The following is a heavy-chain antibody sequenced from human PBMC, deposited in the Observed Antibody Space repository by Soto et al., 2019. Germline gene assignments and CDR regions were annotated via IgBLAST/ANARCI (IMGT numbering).Heavy chain of an antibody. CDR3: ARDARYYDSSGYPYYFDY. CDR1: GFTFSSYS. D-gene: IGHD3-22*01. Sequence: VGSLRLSCAASGFTFSSYSMNWVRQAPLKVLEWVSSISSSSSYIYYADSVKVRFTISRDNAKNSLSLQMNSLRAEDTALYYCARDARYYDSSGYPYYFDYWGQGALVTVSS. CDR2: ISSSSSYI. V-gene: IGHV3-21*04. J-gene: IGHJ4*02.